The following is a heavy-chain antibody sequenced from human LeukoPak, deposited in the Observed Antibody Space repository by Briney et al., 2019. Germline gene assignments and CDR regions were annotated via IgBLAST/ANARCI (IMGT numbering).Heavy chain of an antibody. J-gene: IGHJ4*02. Sequence: GGSLRLSCAASGFTFSSYGMHWVRQAPGKGLERVAVISYDGSNKYYADSVKGRFTISRDNSKNTLYLQMNSLRAEDTAVYYCAKVGNGSGSYYADYWGQGTLVTVSS. CDR2: ISYDGSNK. V-gene: IGHV3-30*18. D-gene: IGHD3-10*01. CDR3: AKVGNGSGSYYADY. CDR1: GFTFSSYG.